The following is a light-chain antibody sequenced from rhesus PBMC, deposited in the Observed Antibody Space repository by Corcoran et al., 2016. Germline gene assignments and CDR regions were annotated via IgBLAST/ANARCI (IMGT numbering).Light chain of an antibody. Sequence: DIQMTQSPSSLSASIGDRVTITCRASEDIYTYLNWYQQKPQKAPKRLNYADSNLGSGVPSRFSGSGSGTDFTLTIRSLQPEDFASYYCLHYNSNPPTFGPGTKLDIK. J-gene: IGKJ3*01. CDR1: EDIYTY. V-gene: IGKV1-43*01. CDR2: ADS. CDR3: LHYNSNPPT.